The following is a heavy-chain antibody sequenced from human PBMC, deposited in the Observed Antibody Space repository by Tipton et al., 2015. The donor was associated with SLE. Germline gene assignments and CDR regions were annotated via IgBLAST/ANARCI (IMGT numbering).Heavy chain of an antibody. V-gene: IGHV4-59*01. Sequence: TLSLTCSVSGGSIRSNYWSWIRQAPGKGLEWIGYIYYSGSTNYNPSLESRVTVSLDMSKNQFSLTLTSVTAADTAVYYCARVGPLGKGASSWQGYFDYWGQGTLVTVPS. CDR1: GGSIRSNY. D-gene: IGHD6-13*01. CDR2: IYYSGST. J-gene: IGHJ4*02. CDR3: ARVGPLGKGASSWQGYFDY.